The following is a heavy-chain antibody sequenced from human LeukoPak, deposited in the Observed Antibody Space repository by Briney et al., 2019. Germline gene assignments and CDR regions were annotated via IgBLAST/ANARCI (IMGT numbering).Heavy chain of an antibody. CDR2: IYHSGRT. Sequence: SETLSLTCTVSGGSISSGSYCWSWIRQPAGKGLEWIGSIYHSGRTFYNPSLKSRVTISVDTSKNQFSLKLGSVTAADTAVYYCAKVGGDGYFDYWGQGTLVTVSS. CDR1: GGSISSGSYC. D-gene: IGHD2-21*02. J-gene: IGHJ4*02. V-gene: IGHV4-39*07. CDR3: AKVGGDGYFDY.